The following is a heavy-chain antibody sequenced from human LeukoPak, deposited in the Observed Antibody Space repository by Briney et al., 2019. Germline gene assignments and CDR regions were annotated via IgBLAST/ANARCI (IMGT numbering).Heavy chain of an antibody. V-gene: IGHV1-8*01. J-gene: IGHJ6*02. CDR1: GYTFTSYD. CDR2: MNPNSGNT. CDR3: ARGRARRFLEWLSSPFYYYGMDV. Sequence: ASVTVSCKASGYTFTSYDINWVRQATGQGLEWMGWMNPNSGNTGYAQKFQGRVTMTRNTSISTAYMELSSLRSEDTAVYYCARGRARRFLEWLSSPFYYYGMDVWGQGTTVTVSS. D-gene: IGHD3-3*01.